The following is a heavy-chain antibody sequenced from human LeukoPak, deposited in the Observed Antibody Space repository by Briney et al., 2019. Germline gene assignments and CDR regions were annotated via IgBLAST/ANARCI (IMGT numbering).Heavy chain of an antibody. CDR1: GGPISSYY. J-gene: IGHJ4*02. Sequence: SETLSLTCTVSGGPISSYYLSWIRQPAGKGLEWIGRIYSRVTTYNPSLKSRVTISVDTSKNQFSLKLSSVTAADTAVYYCARGGSGYAVRDFDYWGQGTLVTVSS. CDR3: ARGGSGYAVRDFDY. D-gene: IGHD5-12*01. CDR2: IYSRVT. V-gene: IGHV4-4*07.